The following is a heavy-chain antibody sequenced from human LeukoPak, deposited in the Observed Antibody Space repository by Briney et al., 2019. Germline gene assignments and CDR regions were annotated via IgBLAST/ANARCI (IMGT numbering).Heavy chain of an antibody. Sequence: SQTLSLTCTVSGGSISSGGYYWSWIRQHPGKGLEWIGYIYYSGSTYYNPSLKGRVTISVDTSKNQFSLKLSSVTAADTAVYYCARLRGVSGSGFDPWGQGTLVTVSS. CDR1: GGSISSGGYY. J-gene: IGHJ5*02. D-gene: IGHD5-12*01. V-gene: IGHV4-31*03. CDR3: ARLRGVSGSGFDP. CDR2: IYYSGST.